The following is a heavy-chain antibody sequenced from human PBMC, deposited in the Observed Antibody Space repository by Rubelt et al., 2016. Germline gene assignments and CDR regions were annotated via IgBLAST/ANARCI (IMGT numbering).Heavy chain of an antibody. CDR1: GYTLTELS. V-gene: IGHV1-24*01. Sequence: QVQLVQSGAEVKKPGASVKVSCKVSGYTLTELSMHWVRQAPGKGLEWMGGFDPEDGETIYAQKFQGRGTMTEDTATDTAYMELSSLRSEDTAVYYCATVSCSGGSCYSLSLGYWGQGTLVTVSS. J-gene: IGHJ4*02. D-gene: IGHD2-15*01. CDR3: ATVSCSGGSCYSLSLGY. CDR2: FDPEDGET.